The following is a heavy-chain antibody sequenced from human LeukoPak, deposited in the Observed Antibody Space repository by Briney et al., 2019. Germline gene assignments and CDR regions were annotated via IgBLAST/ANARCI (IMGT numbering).Heavy chain of an antibody. CDR1: GGSISSSSYY. V-gene: IGHV4-39*07. D-gene: IGHD3-10*01. CDR2: IYYSGST. Sequence: SETLSLTCTVSGGSISSSSYYWGWIRQPPGKGLEWIGSIYYSGSTNYNPSLKSRVTISVDTSKNQFSLKLSSVTAADTAVYYCARGGAGLLWFGELLYPPYYFDYWGQGTLVTVSS. J-gene: IGHJ4*02. CDR3: ARGGAGLLWFGELLYPPYYFDY.